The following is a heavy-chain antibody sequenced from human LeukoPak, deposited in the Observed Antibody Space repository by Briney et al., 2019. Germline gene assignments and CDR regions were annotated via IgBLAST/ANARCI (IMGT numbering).Heavy chain of an antibody. D-gene: IGHD3-3*01. CDR2: ISGSGGST. J-gene: IGHJ5*02. V-gene: IGHV3-23*01. CDR3: ARVYDFWSGSNWFDP. Sequence: GGSLRLSCAASGFTFSSYAMSWVRQAPGKGLEWVSAISGSGGSTYYADSVKGRFTISRDNSKNTLHLQMNSLRAEDTAVYYCARVYDFWSGSNWFDPWGQGTLVTVSS. CDR1: GFTFSSYA.